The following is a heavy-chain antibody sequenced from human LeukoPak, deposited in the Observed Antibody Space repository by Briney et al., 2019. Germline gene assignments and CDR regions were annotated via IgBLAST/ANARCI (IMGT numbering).Heavy chain of an antibody. Sequence: GASVNVSCKAPGGTFSSYAISWVRQAPGQGLEWMGRIIPILGIANYAQKFQGRVTITADKSTSTAYMELSSLRSEDTAVYYCASASKDTAMAIDYYYYGMDVWGQGTTVTVSS. CDR3: ASASKDTAMAIDYYYYGMDV. V-gene: IGHV1-69*04. J-gene: IGHJ6*02. D-gene: IGHD5-18*01. CDR1: GGTFSSYA. CDR2: IIPILGIA.